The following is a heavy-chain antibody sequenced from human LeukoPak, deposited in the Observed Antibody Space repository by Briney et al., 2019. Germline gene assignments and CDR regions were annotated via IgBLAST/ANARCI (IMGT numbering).Heavy chain of an antibody. CDR2: ISGSGGST. D-gene: IGHD6-13*01. CDR1: GFTFSSYA. V-gene: IGHV3-23*01. Sequence: PGGSLRLSCAASGFTFSSYAMSWVRQAPGKGLEWVSGISGSGGSTYSADSVKGRFTISRDNAKNSLYLQMNSLRAEDTAVYYCASSRPGTHFDYWGQGTLVTVSS. CDR3: ASSRPGTHFDY. J-gene: IGHJ4*02.